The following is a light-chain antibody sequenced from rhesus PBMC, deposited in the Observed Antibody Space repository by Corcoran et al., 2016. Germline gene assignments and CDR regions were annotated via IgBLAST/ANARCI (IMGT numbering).Light chain of an antibody. V-gene: IGKV3S9*01. CDR1: QSVSSY. Sequence: EIVMTQSPATLSLSPGERVTLSCRASQSVSSYVAWYQQKPEQAPRLLIYGESSRATGIPDRFSGSGSGTDFTLTIRSLEPEDFAVYYCQQYSNWPLTFGEGTKVEIK. J-gene: IGKJ4*01. CDR3: QQYSNWPLT. CDR2: GES.